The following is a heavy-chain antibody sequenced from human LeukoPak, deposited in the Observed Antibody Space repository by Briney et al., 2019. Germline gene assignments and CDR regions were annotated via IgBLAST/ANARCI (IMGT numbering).Heavy chain of an antibody. D-gene: IGHD2-2*01. J-gene: IGHJ6*02. CDR1: GFTFSDYY. CDR2: ISRSGSTI. Sequence: PGGSLRLSCAASGFTFSDYYMSWIRQAPGKGLEWVSYISRSGSTIYYADSVEGRFTISRDNAKNSLYLQMNSLRAEDTAVYYCARDDCSSTSCYSAHDYYYGMDVWGQGTTVTVSS. V-gene: IGHV3-11*01. CDR3: ARDDCSSTSCYSAHDYYYGMDV.